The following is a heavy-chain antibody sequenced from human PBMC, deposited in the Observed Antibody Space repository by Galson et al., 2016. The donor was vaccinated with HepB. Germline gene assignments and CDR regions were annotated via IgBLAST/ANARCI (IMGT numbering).Heavy chain of an antibody. CDR2: IYHSGSA. CDR3: VRDRRLQGLDY. D-gene: IGHD5-24*01. CDR1: GAPVSGRNW. Sequence: LSLACAVSGAPVSGRNWWSWVRQSPGQGLEWIGYIYHSGSAYYNPSLKSRLSMSVDTSKNQFSLKLNSLAAADTAIYYCVRDRRLQGLDYWGQGILVTVSS. J-gene: IGHJ4*02. V-gene: IGHV4-4*02.